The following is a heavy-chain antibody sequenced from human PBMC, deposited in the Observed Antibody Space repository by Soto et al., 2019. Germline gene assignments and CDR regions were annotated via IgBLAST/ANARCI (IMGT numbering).Heavy chain of an antibody. V-gene: IGHV1-8*01. CDR2: MNPNSGNT. CDR3: ARVTITMVRGGSDCYCYGMDV. J-gene: IGHJ6*02. D-gene: IGHD3-10*01. CDR1: GYTFTSYD. Sequence: QVQLVQSGAEVKKPGASVKVSCKASGYTFTSYDINWVRQATGQGLEWMGWMNPNSGNTGYAQKFQGRVTMTRNTSISTAYMELSSLRSEDTAVYYCARVTITMVRGGSDCYCYGMDVWGQGTTVTVSS.